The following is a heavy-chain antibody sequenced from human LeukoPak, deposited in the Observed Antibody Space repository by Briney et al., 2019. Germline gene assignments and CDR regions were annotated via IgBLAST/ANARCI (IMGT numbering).Heavy chain of an antibody. CDR1: GAYINNYY. D-gene: IGHD3-22*01. J-gene: IGHJ3*01. CDR2: LHATESA. V-gene: IGHV4-4*07. CDR3: ASLSSGAAFDV. Sequence: SETLSLTCTVSGAYINNYYWTWIRQPAAQGPEWIGRLHATESAIYNPSLKGRGTMSLDTSKAQLSLTLTSVTAADSAVYYCASLSSGAAFDVWGQGTVVTVSS.